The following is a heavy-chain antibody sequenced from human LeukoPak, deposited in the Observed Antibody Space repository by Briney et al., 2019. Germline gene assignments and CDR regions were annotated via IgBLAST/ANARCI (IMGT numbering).Heavy chain of an antibody. CDR3: AKDLRRDPAAGIVDV. D-gene: IGHD6-13*01. V-gene: IGHV3-23*01. CDR1: GFTFSNAW. J-gene: IGHJ6*04. CDR2: TSVIGGRT. Sequence: PGGSLRLSCAASGFTFSNAWMNWVRQAPGKGLEWVSATSVIGGRTYYADSVKGRFTISRDNSNNTLFLQMNSLRADDTAIYYCAKDLRRDPAAGIVDVWGKGTTVTVSS.